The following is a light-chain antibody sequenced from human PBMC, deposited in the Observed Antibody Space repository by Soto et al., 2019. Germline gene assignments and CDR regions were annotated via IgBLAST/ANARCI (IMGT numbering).Light chain of an antibody. CDR3: QQQYSPPYT. V-gene: IGKV4-1*01. CDR1: KRLLYNPNNKNF. Sequence: PDSLXALSPGSDSLIRNSSKRLLYNPNNKNFLAWYHLRPGQTXKXXXYWASTRASGVPDRFSGSGSGTDFTLTISSLQADDGGVYYCQQQYSPPYTVGQGTKV. CDR2: WAS. J-gene: IGKJ2*01.